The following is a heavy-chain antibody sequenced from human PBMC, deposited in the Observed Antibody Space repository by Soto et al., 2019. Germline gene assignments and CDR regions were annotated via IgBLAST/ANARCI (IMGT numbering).Heavy chain of an antibody. V-gene: IGHV1-18*01. CDR1: GYTFTSYG. CDR3: ARDRGEVLWFGASDIISPYYYYYYGMDV. J-gene: IGHJ6*02. D-gene: IGHD3-10*01. Sequence: ASVKVSCKASGYTFTSYGISWVRQAPGQGLEWMGWISAYNGNTNYAQKLQGRVTMTTDTSTSTAYMELRSLRSDDTAVYYCARDRGEVLWFGASDIISPYYYYYYGMDVWG. CDR2: ISAYNGNT.